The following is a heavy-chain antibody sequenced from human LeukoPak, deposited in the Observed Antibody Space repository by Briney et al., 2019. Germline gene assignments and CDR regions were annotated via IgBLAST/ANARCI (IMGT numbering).Heavy chain of an antibody. D-gene: IGHD6-13*01. CDR2: ISAYNGNT. J-gene: IGHJ4*02. Sequence: GASVKVSCKASGYTFTSYGISWVRQAPGQGLEWMGWISAYNGNTNYAQKHQGRVTMTTDTSTSTAYMELRSLRSDDTAVYYCARAWHLTGIAAAGGGYWGQGTLVTVSS. CDR3: ARAWHLTGIAAAGGGY. CDR1: GYTFTSYG. V-gene: IGHV1-18*01.